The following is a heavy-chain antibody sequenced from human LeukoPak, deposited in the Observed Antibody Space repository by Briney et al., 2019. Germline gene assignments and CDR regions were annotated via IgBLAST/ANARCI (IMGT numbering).Heavy chain of an antibody. Sequence: GSSVKVSCKASGGTFSSYTISWVRQAPGQGLEWMGRIIPILGIANYAQKFQGRVTITADKSTSTAYMELSSLRSEDTAVYYCANGGGTTGIYYYYYGMDVWGKGTTVTVSS. J-gene: IGHJ6*04. CDR3: ANGGGTTGIYYYYYGMDV. CDR1: GGTFSSYT. D-gene: IGHD1-14*01. V-gene: IGHV1-69*02. CDR2: IIPILGIA.